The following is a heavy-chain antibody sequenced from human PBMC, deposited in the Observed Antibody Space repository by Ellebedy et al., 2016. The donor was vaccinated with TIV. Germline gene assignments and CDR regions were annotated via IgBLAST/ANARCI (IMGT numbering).Heavy chain of an antibody. CDR3: ASSVAVAAYFDY. CDR1: GFTFSSYA. J-gene: IGHJ4*02. D-gene: IGHD6-19*01. CDR2: ISYDGSNK. V-gene: IGHV3-30-3*01. Sequence: GESLKISXAASGFTFSSYAMHWVRQAPGKGLEWVAVISYDGSNKYYADSVKGRFTISRDNSKNTLYLQMNSLRAEDTAVYYCASSVAVAAYFDYWGQGTLVTVSS.